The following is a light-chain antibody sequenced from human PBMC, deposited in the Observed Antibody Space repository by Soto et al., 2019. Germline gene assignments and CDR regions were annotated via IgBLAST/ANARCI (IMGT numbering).Light chain of an antibody. V-gene: IGKV3-11*01. CDR3: QHRSNWPPG. Sequence: EIVLTQSPATLSVSPGERATLSCRASQSVNSHLGWYQQKPGQVPRLLIYDTSNRATGIPGRFSGSGSGTDFTLTISSLAPEDFAVYYCQHRSNWPPGFGQGTRLEIK. J-gene: IGKJ5*01. CDR1: QSVNSH. CDR2: DTS.